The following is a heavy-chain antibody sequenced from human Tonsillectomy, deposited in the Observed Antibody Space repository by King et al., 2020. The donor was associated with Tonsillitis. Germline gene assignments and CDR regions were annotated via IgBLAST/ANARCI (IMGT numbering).Heavy chain of an antibody. CDR1: GFTFSSYW. CDR2: VNGGGGST. V-gene: IGHV3-74*01. D-gene: IGHD3-10*01. CDR3: ARGARYGSGNYVIEY. J-gene: IGHJ4*02. Sequence: VQLVESGGGLVQPGGSLRLSCAASGFTFSSYWMHWVRQVPGKGLVWVSRVNGGGGSTNYADSVKGRFTISRDNTENTLYLQMNSLGADDTAVYYCARGARYGSGNYVIEYWGQGTLVTVSS.